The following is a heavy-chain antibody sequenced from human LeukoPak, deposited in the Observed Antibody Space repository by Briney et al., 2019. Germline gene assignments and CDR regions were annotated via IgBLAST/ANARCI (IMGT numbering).Heavy chain of an antibody. Sequence: GGSLRFSCAASGFTFSSYAMSWVRQAPGKGLEWVSAISGSGGNTFYADSVKGRFTISRDNSKNTLYLQMNSLRAEDTAVYYCAKSEYDFWSGYTDWGQGTLVTVSS. J-gene: IGHJ4*02. CDR3: AKSEYDFWSGYTD. CDR1: GFTFSSYA. D-gene: IGHD3-3*01. V-gene: IGHV3-23*01. CDR2: ISGSGGNT.